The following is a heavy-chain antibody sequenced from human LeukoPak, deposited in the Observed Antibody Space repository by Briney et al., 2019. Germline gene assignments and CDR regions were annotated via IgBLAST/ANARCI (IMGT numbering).Heavy chain of an antibody. J-gene: IGHJ6*02. CDR2: INPNSGGT. D-gene: IGHD4-17*01. V-gene: IGHV1-2*02. CDR1: GYTLTGYY. Sequence: ASVKVSCKASGYTLTGYYMHWVRQAPGQGLEWMGWINPNSGGTNYAQKLQGRVTMTTDTSTGTAYMELRSLRSDDTAVYYCARDHYGDYIPSGYYYYGMDVWGQGTTVTVSS. CDR3: ARDHYGDYIPSGYYYYGMDV.